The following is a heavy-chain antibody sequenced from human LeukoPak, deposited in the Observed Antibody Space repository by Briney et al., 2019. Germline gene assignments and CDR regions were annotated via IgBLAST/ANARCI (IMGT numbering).Heavy chain of an antibody. D-gene: IGHD2-2*01. J-gene: IGHJ6*02. V-gene: IGHV1-2*02. Sequence: ASVRVSCKASGYTFTGYYMHWVRQAPGQGLEWMGWINPNSGGTNYAQKFQGRVTMTRDTSISTAYMELSRLRSDDTAVYYCAREFCSSTSVLYYYYYYGMDVWGQGTTVTVSS. CDR2: INPNSGGT. CDR3: AREFCSSTSVLYYYYYYGMDV. CDR1: GYTFTGYY.